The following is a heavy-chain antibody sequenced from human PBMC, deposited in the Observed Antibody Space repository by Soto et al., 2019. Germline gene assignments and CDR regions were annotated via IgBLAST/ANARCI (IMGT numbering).Heavy chain of an antibody. Sequence: PSETLSLTYTVSGGSISSYYWSWIRQPPGKGLEWIGYIYYSGSTNYNPSLKSRVTISVDTSKNQFSLKLSSVTAADTAVYYCARLLYGSGSWFDPWGQGTLVTVSS. CDR3: ARLLYGSGSWFDP. CDR2: IYYSGST. CDR1: GGSISSYY. J-gene: IGHJ5*02. V-gene: IGHV4-59*08. D-gene: IGHD3-10*01.